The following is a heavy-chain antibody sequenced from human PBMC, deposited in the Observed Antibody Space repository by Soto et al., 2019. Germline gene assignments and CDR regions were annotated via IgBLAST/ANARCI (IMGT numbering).Heavy chain of an antibody. Sequence: GGSLRLSCAASGFTFDDYTMHWVRQAPGKGLEWVSLISWDGGSTYYADSVKGRFTISRDNSKNSQYLQMNSLRTEDTAHPTGEQQLAREPYYYYGMDVWGQGTTVTVSS. V-gene: IGHV3-43*01. CDR1: GFTFDDYT. CDR2: ISWDGGST. J-gene: IGHJ6*02. D-gene: IGHD6-13*01. CDR3: EQQLAREPYYYYGMDV.